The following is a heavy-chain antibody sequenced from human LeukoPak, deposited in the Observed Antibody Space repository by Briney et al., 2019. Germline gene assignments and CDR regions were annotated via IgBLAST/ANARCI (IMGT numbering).Heavy chain of an antibody. CDR2: ISDGGDST. Sequence: GGSLRLSCAASGFTFKNYAMTWVRQAPGKGLEYVSSISDGGDSTYYADSVKGRFTISRDNSKNTVYLQMNSLRVEDTALYYCVRSLDYWGQGTLVTVSS. CDR3: VRSLDY. J-gene: IGHJ4*02. CDR1: GFTFKNYA. V-gene: IGHV3-23*01.